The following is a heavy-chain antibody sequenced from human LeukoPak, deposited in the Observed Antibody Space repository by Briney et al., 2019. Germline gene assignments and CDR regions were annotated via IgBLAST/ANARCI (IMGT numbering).Heavy chain of an antibody. CDR2: INPNSGGT. V-gene: IGHV1-2*02. CDR1: GYTFTGYY. J-gene: IGHJ5*02. Sequence: GASVKVSCKASGYTFTGYYMHWVRQAPGQGLEWMGWINPNSGGTNYAQKFQGRVTMTRDTSISTAYMELSRLRSDDTAVYYCARAGKNTLEKYYCSGGSCYSSWFDPWGQGTLVTVSS. CDR3: ARAGKNTLEKYYCSGGSCYSSWFDP. D-gene: IGHD2-15*01.